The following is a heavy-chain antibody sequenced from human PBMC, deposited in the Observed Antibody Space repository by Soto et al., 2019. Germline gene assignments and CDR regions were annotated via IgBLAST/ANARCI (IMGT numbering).Heavy chain of an antibody. V-gene: IGHV4-4*02. CDR3: ASVSGSYYYGMDG. CDR2: VYHSGST. J-gene: IGHJ6*02. D-gene: IGHD1-26*01. CDR1: GGSISSSNW. Sequence: QVQLQESGPGLVKPSGTLSLTCAVSGGSISSSNWWSLVRQPPGKGLEWIGEVYHSGSTNYNPSLTSRVTTSVDKSKNQFSLKLSSVPAADTAVYYCASVSGSYYYGMDGWGQGTTVTVSS.